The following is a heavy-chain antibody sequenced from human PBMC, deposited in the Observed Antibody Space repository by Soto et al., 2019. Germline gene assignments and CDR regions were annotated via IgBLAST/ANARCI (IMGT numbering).Heavy chain of an antibody. D-gene: IGHD3-16*02. J-gene: IGHJ4*02. CDR3: ANSKGHHTFGGVNVMYY. V-gene: IGHV3-23*01. CDR1: GFTFSSYA. Sequence: EVPLLESGGGLVQPGGSLRLSCAASGFTFSSYAMSWVRQAPGKGLEWVSAISGSGGSTYYADSVKGRFTISRDNSKNTLCLQRNSPRSEDTDVYYCANSKGHHTFGGVNVMYYWGQGTLVTVSS. CDR2: ISGSGGST.